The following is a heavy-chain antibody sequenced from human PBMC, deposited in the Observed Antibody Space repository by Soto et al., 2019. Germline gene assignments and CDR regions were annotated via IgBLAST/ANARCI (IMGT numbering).Heavy chain of an antibody. CDR2: IWYDGSNK. CDR1: GFTFSSYG. V-gene: IGHV3-33*01. D-gene: IGHD6-19*01. CDR3: ARDSNARYSSGWFAY. Sequence: QVQLVESGGGVVQPGRSLRLSCAASGFTFSSYGMHWVRQAPGNGLEWVAVIWYDGSNKYYADSVKGRFTISRDNSKNTLYLQMNSLRAEDTAVYYCARDSNARYSSGWFAYWGQGTLVTVSS. J-gene: IGHJ4*02.